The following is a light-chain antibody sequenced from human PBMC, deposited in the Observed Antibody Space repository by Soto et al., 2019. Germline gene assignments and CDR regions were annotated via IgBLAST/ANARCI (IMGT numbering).Light chain of an antibody. CDR2: SNN. CDR1: SSNIGSNT. J-gene: IGLJ2*01. CDR3: AAWDDSLNEVV. V-gene: IGLV1-44*01. Sequence: QSVLTQPPSASGTPGQRVTISCSGSSSNIGSNTVNWYQQLPGTAPKLLIYSNNQRPSGVPGRFSGSKSGTSASLAISGLQSEDEADYYCAAWDDSLNEVVFGGGTKLTVL.